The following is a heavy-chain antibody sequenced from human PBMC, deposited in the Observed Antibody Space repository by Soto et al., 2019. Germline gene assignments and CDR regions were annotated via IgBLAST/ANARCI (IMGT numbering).Heavy chain of an antibody. CDR2: IYYSGST. V-gene: IGHV4-59*01. J-gene: IGHJ6*02. Sequence: SETLSLTCTVSGGSISSYYLSWIRQPPGKGLEWIGYIYYSGSTNYNPSLKSRVTISVDTSKNQFSLKLSSVTAADTAVYYCARLWDGDYPYYYYGMDVWGQGTTVTVSS. CDR3: ARLWDGDYPYYYYGMDV. D-gene: IGHD4-17*01. CDR1: GGSISSYY.